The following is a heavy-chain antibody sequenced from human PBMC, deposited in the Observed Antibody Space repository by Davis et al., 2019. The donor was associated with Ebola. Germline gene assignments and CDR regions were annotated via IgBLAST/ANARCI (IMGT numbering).Heavy chain of an antibody. Sequence: SETLSLTCTVSGGSISSSSYYWGWIRQPPGKGLEWIGSIYYSGSTYYNPSLKSRVTISVDTSKNQFSLKLSSVTAADTAVYYCASGILWFRDYYYYGMDVWGQGTTVTVSS. CDR2: IYYSGST. D-gene: IGHD3-10*01. V-gene: IGHV4-39*01. J-gene: IGHJ6*02. CDR3: ASGILWFRDYYYYGMDV. CDR1: GGSISSSSYY.